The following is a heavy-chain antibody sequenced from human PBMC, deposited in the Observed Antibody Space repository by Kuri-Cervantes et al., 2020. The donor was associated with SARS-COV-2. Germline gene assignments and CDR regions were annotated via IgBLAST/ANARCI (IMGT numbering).Heavy chain of an antibody. Sequence: LRLSCALSGDSVSNNKAAWNWIRQSTSRGLEWLGRTYYRTYYRSQWYNDYAGSVISRITINADTSTNQFSLQLKSVTPEDTAVYYCVTSLPRSGWDGEDAFDIWGQGTMVTVSS. CDR3: VTSLPRSGWDGEDAFDI. CDR2: TYYRTYYRSQWYN. V-gene: IGHV6-1*01. CDR1: GDSVSNNKAA. J-gene: IGHJ3*02. D-gene: IGHD6-19*01.